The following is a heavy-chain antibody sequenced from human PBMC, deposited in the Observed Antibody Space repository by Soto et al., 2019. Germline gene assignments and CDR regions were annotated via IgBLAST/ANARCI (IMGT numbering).Heavy chain of an antibody. CDR1: GGSISSSSYY. J-gene: IGHJ6*02. CDR3: ARDCSGGSCYYYYGMDV. D-gene: IGHD2-15*01. Sequence: SETLSLTCTVSGGSISSSSYYWGWIRQPPGKGLEWIGSIYYSGSTYYNPSLKSRVTISVDTSKNQFSLKLSSVTAADTAVYYCARDCSGGSCYYYYGMDVWGQGTTVTVSS. V-gene: IGHV4-39*07. CDR2: IYYSGST.